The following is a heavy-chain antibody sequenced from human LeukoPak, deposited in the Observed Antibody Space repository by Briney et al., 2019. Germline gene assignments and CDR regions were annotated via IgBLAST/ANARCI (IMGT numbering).Heavy chain of an antibody. D-gene: IGHD1-26*01. J-gene: IGHJ3*02. Sequence: ASVKVSCKASGYTFTGYYMHWVRQAPGQGLEWMGWINPNSGGTNYAQKFQGRVTMTRDTSMSTVYMELSRLKSDDTAVYYCARDSGWEVVLYASEIWGQGTMVTVSS. CDR1: GYTFTGYY. V-gene: IGHV1-2*02. CDR2: INPNSGGT. CDR3: ARDSGWEVVLYASEI.